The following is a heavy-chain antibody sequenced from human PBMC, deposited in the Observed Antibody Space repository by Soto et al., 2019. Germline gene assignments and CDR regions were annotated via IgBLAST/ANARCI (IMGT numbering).Heavy chain of an antibody. Sequence: ASVKVSCKASGYTFTSYGISWVRQAPGQGLEWMGWISAYNGNTNYAQKLQGRVTMTTDTSTSTAYMELRSLRSDDTAVYYCASLGYYDSSGYWAFGAFDIWGQGTMVTVSS. D-gene: IGHD3-22*01. CDR1: GYTFTSYG. CDR3: ASLGYYDSSGYWAFGAFDI. V-gene: IGHV1-18*01. CDR2: ISAYNGNT. J-gene: IGHJ3*02.